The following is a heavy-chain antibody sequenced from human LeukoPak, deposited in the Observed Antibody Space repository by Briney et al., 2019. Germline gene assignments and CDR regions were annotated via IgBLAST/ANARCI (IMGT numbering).Heavy chain of an antibody. V-gene: IGHV4-4*02. Sequence: SETLSLACAVSGGSISSTNWWSWVRQPPGQGLEWIGEIYHSGSTNYNPSLKNRVTISLDKSKNQFSLKLRSVTAADTAVYYCARPPATGYWYFDLWGRGTLVTVSS. CDR2: IYHSGST. J-gene: IGHJ2*01. D-gene: IGHD2-8*02. CDR3: ARPPATGYWYFDL. CDR1: GGSISSTNW.